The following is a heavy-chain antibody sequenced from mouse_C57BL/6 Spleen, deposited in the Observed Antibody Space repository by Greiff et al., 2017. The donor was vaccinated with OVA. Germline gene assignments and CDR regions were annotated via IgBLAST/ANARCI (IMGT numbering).Heavy chain of an antibody. CDR3: TRSSVYGYDGYYAMDY. D-gene: IGHD2-2*01. V-gene: IGHV1-5*01. CDR1: GYTFTSYW. J-gene: IGHJ4*01. Sequence: EVMLVESGTVLARPGASVKMSCKTSGYTFTSYWMHWVKQRPGQGLEWIGAIYPGNSDTSYNQKFKGKAKLTAVTSASTAYLELSSLTNEDAAVYYCTRSSVYGYDGYYAMDYWGQGTSVTVSS. CDR2: IYPGNSDT.